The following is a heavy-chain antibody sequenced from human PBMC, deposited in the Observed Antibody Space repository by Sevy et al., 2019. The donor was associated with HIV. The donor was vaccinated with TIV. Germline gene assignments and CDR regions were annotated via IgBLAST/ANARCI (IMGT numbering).Heavy chain of an antibody. CDR2: IWSDGNNK. Sequence: GGSLRLSCAASGFTFSSYGMHWVRQAPGKGLEWVAVIWSDGNNKYCADSVKGRFTISRDNSKNTLYLQMNSLRAEDSAVYYCAKDQRGGTTNYMDVWGKGTTVTVSS. CDR3: AKDQRGGTTNYMDV. J-gene: IGHJ6*03. D-gene: IGHD1-7*01. V-gene: IGHV3-33*06. CDR1: GFTFSSYG.